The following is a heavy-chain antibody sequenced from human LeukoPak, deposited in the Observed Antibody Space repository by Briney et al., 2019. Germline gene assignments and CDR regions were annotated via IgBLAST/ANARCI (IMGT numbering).Heavy chain of an antibody. CDR2: IWYDGSNK. CDR1: GFTFSTYV. J-gene: IGHJ4*02. D-gene: IGHD6-19*01. V-gene: IGHV3-33*07. Sequence: GGSLRLSCAASGFTFSTYVVTWVRQAPGKGLEWVAVIWYDGSNKYYADSVKGRFTISRDNSKNTLYLQMNSLRAEDTAVYYCARGSSGWFGGDYFDYWGQGTLVTVSS. CDR3: ARGSSGWFGGDYFDY.